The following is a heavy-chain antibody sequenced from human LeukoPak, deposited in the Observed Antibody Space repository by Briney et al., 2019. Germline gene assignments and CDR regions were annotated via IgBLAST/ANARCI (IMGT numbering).Heavy chain of an antibody. Sequence: SETLSLTCAVYGGSFSGYYWSWIRQPPGKGLEWIGEINHSGSTNYNPSLKSRVTISVDTSKNQFSLKLSSVTAADTAVYYCARGQVRSVPLLYWGQGTLVTVSS. D-gene: IGHD2-2*01. CDR2: INHSGST. CDR3: ARGQVRSVPLLY. J-gene: IGHJ4*02. V-gene: IGHV4-34*01. CDR1: GGSFSGYY.